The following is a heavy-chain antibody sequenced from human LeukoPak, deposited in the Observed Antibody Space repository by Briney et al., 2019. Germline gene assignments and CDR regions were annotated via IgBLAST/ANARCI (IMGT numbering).Heavy chain of an antibody. D-gene: IGHD3-3*01. CDR1: GGSISSYY. V-gene: IGHV4-59*12. CDR3: ARLGGYDFWSGYFSFDY. CDR2: IYYSGST. J-gene: IGHJ4*02. Sequence: PSETLSLTCTVPGGSISSYYWSWIRQPPGKGLEWIGYIYYSGSTNYNPSLKSRVTITIDTSKNQFSLKLSSVTAADTAVYYCARLGGYDFWSGYFSFDYWGQGTLVTVSS.